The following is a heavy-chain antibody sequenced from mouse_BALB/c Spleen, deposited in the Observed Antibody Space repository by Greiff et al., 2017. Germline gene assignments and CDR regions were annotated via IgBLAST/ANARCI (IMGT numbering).Heavy chain of an antibody. V-gene: IGHV14-3*02. CDR3: AKNYYGYVGYFDY. D-gene: IGHD1-2*01. CDR2: IDPANGNT. CDR1: GFNIKDTY. Sequence: EVKVEESGAELVKPGASVKLSCTASGFNIKDTYMHWVKQRPEQGLEWIGRIDPANGNTKYDPKFQGKATITADTSSNTAYLQLSSLTSEDTAVYYCAKNYYGYVGYFDYWGQGTTLTVSS. J-gene: IGHJ2*01.